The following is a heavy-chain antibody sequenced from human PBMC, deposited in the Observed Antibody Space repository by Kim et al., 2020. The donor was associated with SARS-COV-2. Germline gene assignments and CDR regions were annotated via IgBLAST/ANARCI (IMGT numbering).Heavy chain of an antibody. D-gene: IGHD3-22*01. V-gene: IGHV3-64D*09. CDR1: GFTFSSYA. J-gene: IGHJ5*02. Sequence: GGSLRLSCSASGFTFSSYAMHWVRQAPGKGLEYVSAISSNGGSTYYADSVKGRFTISRDNSKNTLYLQMSSLRAEDTAVYYCVKDAPWAVDYYDSSGSTAAWGQGTLVPVSS. CDR3: VKDAPWAVDYYDSSGSTAA. CDR2: ISSNGGST.